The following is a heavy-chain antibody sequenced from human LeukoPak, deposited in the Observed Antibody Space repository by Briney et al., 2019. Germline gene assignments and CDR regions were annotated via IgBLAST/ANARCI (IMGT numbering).Heavy chain of an antibody. Sequence: QTGGSLRLSCAASEFTFSNYAMTWVRQAPGKGLEWVSVIIASGSSTYYADSVKGRFTISRDNSKNTLYLQMNSLRAEDTAVYYCAKDQAWLRFDYWGQGTLVTVSS. CDR2: IIASGSST. CDR1: EFTFSNYA. J-gene: IGHJ4*02. V-gene: IGHV3-23*01. D-gene: IGHD5-12*01. CDR3: AKDQAWLRFDY.